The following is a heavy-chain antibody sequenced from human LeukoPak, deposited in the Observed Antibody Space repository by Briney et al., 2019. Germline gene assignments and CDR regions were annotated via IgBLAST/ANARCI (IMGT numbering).Heavy chain of an antibody. CDR1: GFTVSSNY. V-gene: IGHV3-53*04. Sequence: PGGSLRLSCAASGFTVSSNYMSWVRQAPGKGLEWVSVIYSGGSTYYADSVKGRFTISRHNSKNTLYLQMNSLRAKDTAVYYCARDQYYGSGSYSPYYYYGMDVWGQGTMVTVSS. J-gene: IGHJ6*02. CDR3: ARDQYYGSGSYSPYYYYGMDV. CDR2: IYSGGST. D-gene: IGHD3-10*01.